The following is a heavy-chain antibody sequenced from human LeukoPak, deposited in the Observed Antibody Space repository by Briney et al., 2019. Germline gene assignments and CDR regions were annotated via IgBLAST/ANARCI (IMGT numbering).Heavy chain of an antibody. D-gene: IGHD3-22*01. Sequence: ASVKVSCKASGYTFTGYYMHWVRQAPGQGLEWMGWINPNSGGTNYAQKFQGRVTMTRDTSISTAYMELSRLRSDDTAVYYCARYYYDSSGYYYYYYYMDVWGKGTTVTISS. V-gene: IGHV1-2*02. J-gene: IGHJ6*03. CDR1: GYTFTGYY. CDR3: ARYYYDSSGYYYYYYYMDV. CDR2: INPNSGGT.